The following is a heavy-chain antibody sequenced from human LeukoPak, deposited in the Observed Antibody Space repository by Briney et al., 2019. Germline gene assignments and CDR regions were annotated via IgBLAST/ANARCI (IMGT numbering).Heavy chain of an antibody. CDR2: IYHSGST. Sequence: SETLSLTCTVSGGSISSGGYYWSWIRQPPGKGLEWIGYIYHSGSTYYNPSLKSRVTISVDRSKNQFSLKLSSVTAADTAVYYCASAYCSTTTCYTGDYWGQGILVTVSS. J-gene: IGHJ4*02. CDR3: ASAYCSTTTCYTGDY. CDR1: GGSISSGGYY. D-gene: IGHD2-2*02. V-gene: IGHV4-30-2*01.